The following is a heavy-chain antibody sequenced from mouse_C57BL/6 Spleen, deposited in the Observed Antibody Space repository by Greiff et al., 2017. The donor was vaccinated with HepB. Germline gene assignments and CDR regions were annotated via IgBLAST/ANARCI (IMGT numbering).Heavy chain of an antibody. CDR2: ISSGGSYT. V-gene: IGHV5-6*01. J-gene: IGHJ3*01. CDR3: ARQDSSETY. CDR1: GFTFSSYG. Sequence: EVQRVESGGDLVKPGGSLKLSCAASGFTFSSYGMSWVRQTPDKRLEWVATISSGGSYTYYPDSVKGRFTISRDNAKNTLYLQMSSLKSEDTAMYYCARQDSSETYWGQGTLVTVSA. D-gene: IGHD3-2*02.